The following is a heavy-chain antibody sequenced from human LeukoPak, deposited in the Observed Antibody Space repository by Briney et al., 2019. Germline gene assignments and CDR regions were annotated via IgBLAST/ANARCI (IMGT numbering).Heavy chain of an antibody. Sequence: SETLSLTCTVSGGSTTSSSYYWVWIRQPPGEGLEWIGSMFHGGSTYDNPSLKSRVTISGDTSKNQFPLKLTSVIATDTAIYYCARAFSSGYWFDPWGQGTLVTVSS. J-gene: IGHJ5*02. D-gene: IGHD3-22*01. CDR1: GGSTTSSSYY. V-gene: IGHV4-39*01. CDR3: ARAFSSGYWFDP. CDR2: MFHGGST.